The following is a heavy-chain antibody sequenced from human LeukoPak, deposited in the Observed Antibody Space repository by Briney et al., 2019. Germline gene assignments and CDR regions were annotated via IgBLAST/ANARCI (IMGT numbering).Heavy chain of an antibody. CDR3: ARRPGSSGYYRSDKDY. Sequence: SETLSLTCTVSGGSISSYYWSWIRQPPGKGLEWIGYIYYSGSTNYNPSLKSRVTISVDTSKNQFSLKLSSVTAADTAVYYCARRPGSSGYYRSDKDYWGQGTLVTVSS. CDR1: GGSISSYY. CDR2: IYYSGST. D-gene: IGHD3-22*01. V-gene: IGHV4-59*08. J-gene: IGHJ4*02.